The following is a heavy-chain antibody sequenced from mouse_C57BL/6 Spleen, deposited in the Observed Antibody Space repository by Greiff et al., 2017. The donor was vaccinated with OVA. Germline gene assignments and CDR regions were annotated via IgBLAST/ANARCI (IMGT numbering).Heavy chain of an antibody. CDR3: ARDDDYGSSTDWYFDV. V-gene: IGHV5-4*01. CDR2: ISDGGSYT. Sequence: EVKLMESGGGLVKPGGSLKLSCAASGFTFSSYAMSWVRQTPAKRLEWVATISDGGSYTYYPANVKGRFTISRDNAKNNLYLQMSHLKTEDTAMYSGARDDDYGSSTDWYFDVWGTGTTLTVSS. J-gene: IGHJ1*03. CDR1: GFTFSSYA. D-gene: IGHD1-1*01.